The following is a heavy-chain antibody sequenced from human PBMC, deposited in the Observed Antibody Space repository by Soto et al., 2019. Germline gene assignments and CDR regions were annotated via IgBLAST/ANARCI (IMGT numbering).Heavy chain of an antibody. V-gene: IGHV3-73*01. J-gene: IGHJ4*02. D-gene: IGHD2-2*01. Sequence: GGSLRLSCAASGFTFSGSAMHWVRQASGKGLEWVGRIRSKANSYATAYAASVKGRFTISRDDSKNTAYLQMNSLKTEDTAVYYCTRHPDIVVVPAAIWGQGTLVTVSS. CDR2: IRSKANSYAT. CDR1: GFTFSGSA. CDR3: TRHPDIVVVPAAI.